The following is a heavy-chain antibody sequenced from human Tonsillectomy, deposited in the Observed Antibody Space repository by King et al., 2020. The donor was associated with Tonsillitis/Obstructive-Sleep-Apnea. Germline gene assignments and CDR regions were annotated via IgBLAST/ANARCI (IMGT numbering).Heavy chain of an antibody. CDR1: GYTFTGYY. J-gene: IGHJ3*02. V-gene: IGHV1-2*02. CDR2: INPNSGGT. D-gene: IGHD3-22*01. CDR3: ARDPDYYDSSGYSADAFDI. Sequence: QLVQSGAEVKKPGASVKVSCKASGYTFTGYYMHWVRQAPGQGLEWMGWINPNSGGTNYAQKFQGRVTMTRDTSISTAYMELSRLRSDDTAVYYCARDPDYYDSSGYSADAFDIWGQGTMVTVSS.